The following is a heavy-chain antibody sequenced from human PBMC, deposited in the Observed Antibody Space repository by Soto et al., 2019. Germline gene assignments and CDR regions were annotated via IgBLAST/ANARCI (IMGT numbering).Heavy chain of an antibody. J-gene: IGHJ4*02. Sequence: QITLKESGPPLVKPTQTLTLTCTFSGFSLSTSGVGVGWIRQPPGKALDWLALIYWDDDKRYSPSLKSRLTITKDTSKNQVVLTMTNMDPVDTATYYCARRRYSGSYFDSWGQGTLVTVSS. D-gene: IGHD1-26*01. V-gene: IGHV2-5*02. CDR2: IYWDDDK. CDR1: GFSLSTSGVG. CDR3: ARRRYSGSYFDS.